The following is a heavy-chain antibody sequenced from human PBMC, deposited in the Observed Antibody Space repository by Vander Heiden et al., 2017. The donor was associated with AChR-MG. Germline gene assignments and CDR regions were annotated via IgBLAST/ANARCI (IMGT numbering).Heavy chain of an antibody. D-gene: IGHD6-19*01. Sequence: QVQLVQSGAEVKKPGASVKVSCEASGYTFTNYAINWVRQAPGPRLDWMGWINTGNDNTKYSQNFQGRVTMTRDTSASTAYMELSSLTSEDTAVYYCARGQRGVYSSNYAFEFWGQGTMVTVSS. CDR3: ARGQRGVYSSNYAFEF. CDR2: INTGNDNT. V-gene: IGHV1-3*04. J-gene: IGHJ3*01. CDR1: GYTFTNYA.